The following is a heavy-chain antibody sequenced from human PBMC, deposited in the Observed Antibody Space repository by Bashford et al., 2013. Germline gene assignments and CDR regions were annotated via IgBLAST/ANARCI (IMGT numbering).Heavy chain of an antibody. CDR3: ARGRWYQPQMAFDP. CDR2: IHYDGKS. V-gene: IGHV4-39*02. D-gene: IGHD2-2*01. CDR1: AVTSSITIL. Sequence: SETLSSVVFSQAVTSSITILIGAGSPALGKGLEWIGCIHYDGKSFYNPSLQSRVSMSVDTSKKQFSLKLSSVTAADTAVYYCARGRWYQPQMAFDPWGQGTLVTVSS. J-gene: IGHJ5*02.